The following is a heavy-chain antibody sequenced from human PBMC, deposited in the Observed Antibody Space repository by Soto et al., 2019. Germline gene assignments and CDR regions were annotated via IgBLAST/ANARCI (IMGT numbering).Heavy chain of an antibody. Sequence: QVQLVQSGAEVKKPGSSVKVSCKASGGTFSSYAISWVRQAPGQGLEWMGGIIPIFGTANYAQKFQGRVTITADESTSTAYMELSSLRSEDTAVYYCASPTGPTYFRNYYGMDVWGQGTTVTVSS. V-gene: IGHV1-69*12. J-gene: IGHJ6*02. D-gene: IGHD1-7*01. CDR3: ASPTGPTYFRNYYGMDV. CDR1: GGTFSSYA. CDR2: IIPIFGTA.